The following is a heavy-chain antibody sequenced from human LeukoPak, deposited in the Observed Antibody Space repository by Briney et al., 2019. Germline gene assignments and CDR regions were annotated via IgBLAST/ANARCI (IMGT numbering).Heavy chain of an antibody. V-gene: IGHV1-18*01. Sequence: ASVKVSCKASGYTFTSYDINWVRQAPGQGLEWMGCISAYNGNTNYAQKLQGRVTMTTDTSTRTAYMELRSLRPDDTAVYYCARPKRVGATNDPFDYWGQGTLVTVSS. CDR2: ISAYNGNT. CDR1: GYTFTSYD. J-gene: IGHJ4*02. CDR3: ARPKRVGATNDPFDY. D-gene: IGHD1-26*01.